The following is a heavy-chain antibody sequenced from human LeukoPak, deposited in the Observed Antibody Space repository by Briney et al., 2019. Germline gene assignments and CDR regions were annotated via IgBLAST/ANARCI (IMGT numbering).Heavy chain of an antibody. Sequence: QPGRSLRLSCAASGFTFSSYAMHWVRQAPGKGLEWVAVISYDGSNKYYADSVKGRFTISRDNSKNTLYLQMNSLRAEDTAVYYCARRLALDYWGQGTLVTVSS. CDR3: ARRLALDY. J-gene: IGHJ4*02. CDR1: GFTFSSYA. D-gene: IGHD6-25*01. V-gene: IGHV3-30-3*01. CDR2: ISYDGSNK.